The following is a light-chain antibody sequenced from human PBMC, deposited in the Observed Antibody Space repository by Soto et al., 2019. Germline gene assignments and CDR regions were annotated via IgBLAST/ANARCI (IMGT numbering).Light chain of an antibody. CDR2: DAS. CDR3: QQYSSYSRT. V-gene: IGKV1-5*01. CDR1: QGISTW. J-gene: IGKJ1*01. Sequence: DIQMTQSPYTLSASVGDRVTITCRASQGISTWLAWYQQKPGTAPKLLIYDASSLESGVPSRFSGSGSGTEFTLTISSLQPDDYATYYCQQYSSYSRTFGQGTKGDI.